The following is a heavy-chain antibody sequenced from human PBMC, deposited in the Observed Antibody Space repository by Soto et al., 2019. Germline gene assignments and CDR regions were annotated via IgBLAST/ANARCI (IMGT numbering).Heavy chain of an antibody. D-gene: IGHD3-22*01. CDR1: GSNFTSYG. CDR2: ISAYKFNT. V-gene: IGHV1-18*04. CDR3: ARERYDSIGPPVY. Sequence: ASVKVSCKSYGSNFTSYGLSWLRQAPGQGLQWXGWISAYKFNTNYTQKLQGRVTLTQGKSTRTAYMELMSLTSDDTAVYYYARERYDSIGPPVYWGQGTLVTVSS. J-gene: IGHJ4*02.